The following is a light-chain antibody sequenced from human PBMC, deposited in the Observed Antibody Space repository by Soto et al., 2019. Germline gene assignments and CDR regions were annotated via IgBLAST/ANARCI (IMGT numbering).Light chain of an antibody. CDR3: RSYTSSSTTF. V-gene: IGLV2-14*01. CDR2: DVS. J-gene: IGLJ2*01. CDR1: SSDVGGYNY. Sequence: QSALTQPASVSGSPGQSITISCTGTSSDVGGYNYVSWYQQHPGKAPKLMMYDVSNRPSGVCNRVSGSKSSNTAPLTLAGHQAEDEADYYSRSYTSSSTTFFGGGTKLTVL.